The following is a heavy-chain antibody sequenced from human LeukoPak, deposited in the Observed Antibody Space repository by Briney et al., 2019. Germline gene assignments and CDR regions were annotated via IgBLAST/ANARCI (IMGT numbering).Heavy chain of an antibody. V-gene: IGHV1-18*01. Sequence: AASVKVSCKASGYTFTSYGISWVRQAPGQGLEWVGWISAYSGNTNYAQKLQGRVTMTTDTSMSTAYMELRSLRSDDTAVYYCARGFGSSSSGYSDYWGQGALVTVSS. D-gene: IGHD3-22*01. J-gene: IGHJ4*02. CDR2: ISAYSGNT. CDR3: ARGFGSSSSGYSDY. CDR1: GYTFTSYG.